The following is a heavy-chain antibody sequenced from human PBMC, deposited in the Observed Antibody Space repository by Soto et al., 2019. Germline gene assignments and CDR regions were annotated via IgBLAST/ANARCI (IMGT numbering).Heavy chain of an antibody. Sequence: QVQLVESGGGVVQPGRSLRLSCAASGFTFSSYGMHWVRQAPGKGLEWVAVISYDGSNKYYADSVKGRFTISRDNSKNTLYLQVYCLRAEDTAVYYCAKGLGGSGSYIRSYWGQGTLVTVSS. V-gene: IGHV3-30*18. CDR2: ISYDGSNK. J-gene: IGHJ4*02. D-gene: IGHD3-10*01. CDR3: AKGLGGSGSYIRSY. CDR1: GFTFSSYG.